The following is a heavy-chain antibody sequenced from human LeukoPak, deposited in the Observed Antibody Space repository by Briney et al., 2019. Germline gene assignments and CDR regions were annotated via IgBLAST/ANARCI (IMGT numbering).Heavy chain of an antibody. V-gene: IGHV5-51*01. J-gene: IGHJ5*02. CDR2: IYPDDSQT. Sequence: GESLKISCKGSGYSFTSYWIGWVRQMPGKGLEWMGIIYPDDSQTKYNPSLQGHVTILADKSINTAYLQWSSLKASDTAIYYCARFSGPTLGANWFDPWGQGTLVTVSS. CDR1: GYSFTSYW. CDR3: ARFSGPTLGANWFDP. D-gene: IGHD3-16*01.